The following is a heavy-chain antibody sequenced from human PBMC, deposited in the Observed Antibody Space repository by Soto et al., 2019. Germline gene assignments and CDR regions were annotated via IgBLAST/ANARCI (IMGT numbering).Heavy chain of an antibody. Sequence: GGSLRLSCAASGFTFSSYSMNWVRQAPGKGLEWVSYISSSSSTIYYADSVMGRFTISRDNAKNSLYLQMNSLRAEDTAVYYCARVVYMDVWGKGTTVTVSS. J-gene: IGHJ6*03. CDR2: ISSSSSTI. CDR3: ARVVYMDV. V-gene: IGHV3-48*01. CDR1: GFTFSSYS.